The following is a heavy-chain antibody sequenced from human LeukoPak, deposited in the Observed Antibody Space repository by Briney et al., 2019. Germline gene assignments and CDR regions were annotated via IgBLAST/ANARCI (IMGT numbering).Heavy chain of an antibody. CDR2: TKQDGSEK. CDR1: GFTFSSYW. J-gene: IGHJ4*02. Sequence: PGGSLRLSCAASGFTFSSYWMSWVRQTPGQGLKWVANTKQDGSEKYYVDSVKGRFTISRDNAKNSLYLQMNSLRAEDTAVYYCARDLWFGELLADYWGQGTLVTVSS. V-gene: IGHV3-7*01. D-gene: IGHD3-10*01. CDR3: ARDLWFGELLADY.